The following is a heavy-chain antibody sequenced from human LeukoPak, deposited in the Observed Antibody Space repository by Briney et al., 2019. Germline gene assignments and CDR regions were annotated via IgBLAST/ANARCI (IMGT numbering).Heavy chain of an antibody. Sequence: PGGSLRLSCAASGFTFSSYEMNWVRQAPGKGLEWVSYISSSGSTIYYADSVKGRFTISRDNAKNSLYLQMNSLRAEDTAVYYCARDLRGYSGYDYYYGMDVWGQGTTVTVSS. V-gene: IGHV3-48*03. J-gene: IGHJ6*02. CDR2: ISSSGSTI. CDR3: ARDLRGYSGYDYYYGMDV. CDR1: GFTFSSYE. D-gene: IGHD5-12*01.